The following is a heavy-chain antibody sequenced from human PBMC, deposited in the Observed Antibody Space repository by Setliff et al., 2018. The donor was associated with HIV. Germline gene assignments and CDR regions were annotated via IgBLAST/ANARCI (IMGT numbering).Heavy chain of an antibody. CDR1: GYTFTTYG. CDR3: ARPLTTSYNFWGDAFSI. Sequence: ASVKVSCKPSGYTFTTYGLSWVRQAPGQGLEWMGWISTYSDETSYSQNLQGRLTMTTDTSTGTAYMELRSLRSDDTAVYYCARPLTTSYNFWGDAFSIWGQGTMVTVSS. D-gene: IGHD3-3*01. CDR2: ISTYSDET. V-gene: IGHV1-18*01. J-gene: IGHJ3*02.